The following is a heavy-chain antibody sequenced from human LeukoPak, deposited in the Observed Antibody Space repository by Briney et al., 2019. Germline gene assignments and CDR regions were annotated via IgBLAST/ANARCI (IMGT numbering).Heavy chain of an antibody. CDR3: ALGLLGF. D-gene: IGHD3/OR15-3a*01. CDR1: GFTFSSYW. V-gene: IGHV3-23*01. Sequence: PGGSLRLSCAASGFTFSSYWMSWVRQAPGKGLEWVSGISGSGGNTYYADSVKGRITISRDNSKNTVDLRMNSLRAEDTAVYFCALGLLGFWGQGTLVTVSS. CDR2: ISGSGGNT. J-gene: IGHJ4*02.